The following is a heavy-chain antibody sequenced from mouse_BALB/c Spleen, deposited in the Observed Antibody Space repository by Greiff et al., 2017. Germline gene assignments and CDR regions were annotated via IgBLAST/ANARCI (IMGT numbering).Heavy chain of an antibody. J-gene: IGHJ2*01. CDR3: TRRRGYDGYFDY. V-gene: IGHV5-6-4*01. D-gene: IGHD2-14*01. Sequence: EVQRVESGGGLVKPGGSLKLSCAASGFTFSSYTMSWVRQTPEKRLVWVATISSGGSYTYYPDSVKGRFTISRDNAKNTLYLQMSSLKSEDTAMYYCTRRRGYDGYFDYWGQGTTLTVSS. CDR2: ISSGGSYT. CDR1: GFTFSSYT.